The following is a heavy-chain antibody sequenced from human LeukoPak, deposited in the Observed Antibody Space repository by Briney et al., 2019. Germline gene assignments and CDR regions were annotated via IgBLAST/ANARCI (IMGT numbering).Heavy chain of an antibody. J-gene: IGHJ6*03. CDR1: GYTFTSYG. V-gene: IGHV1-18*01. CDR3: ATDYGDFWSGYSLLWYYYYMDV. D-gene: IGHD3-3*01. CDR2: ISAYNGNT. Sequence: ASVKVSCKASGYTFTSYGISWVRQAPGQGLEWMGWISAYNGNTNYAQKLQGRVTMTTDTSTSTAYMELRSLRSDDTAVYYCATDYGDFWSGYSLLWYYYYMDVWGKGTTVTVSS.